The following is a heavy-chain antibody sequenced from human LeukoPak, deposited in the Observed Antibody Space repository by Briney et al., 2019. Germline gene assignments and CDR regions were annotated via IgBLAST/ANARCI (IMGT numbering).Heavy chain of an antibody. CDR2: IYYSGST. Sequence: PSETLSLTCTVSGGSISSGDYYWSWIRQPPGKGLEWIGYIYYSGSTCYNPSLKSRVTISVDTSKNQFSLKLSSVTAADTAVYYCASLAGVQLMDYWGQGTLVTVSS. D-gene: IGHD5-18*01. J-gene: IGHJ4*02. CDR1: GGSISSGDYY. CDR3: ASLAGVQLMDY. V-gene: IGHV4-30-4*01.